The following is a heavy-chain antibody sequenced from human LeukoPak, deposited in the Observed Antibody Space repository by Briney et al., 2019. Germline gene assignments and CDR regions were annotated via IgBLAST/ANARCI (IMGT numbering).Heavy chain of an antibody. CDR1: GGSISSSSYY. CDR2: IYTSGST. J-gene: IGHJ5*02. Sequence: PSQTLSLTCTVSGGSISSSSYYWSWIRQPAGKGLEWIGRIYTSGSTNYNPSLKSRVTISVDTSKNQFSLKLSSVTAADTAVYYCAREGVAYCGGDCYSFWFDPWGQGTLVTVSS. CDR3: AREGVAYCGGDCYSFWFDP. V-gene: IGHV4-61*02. D-gene: IGHD2-21*02.